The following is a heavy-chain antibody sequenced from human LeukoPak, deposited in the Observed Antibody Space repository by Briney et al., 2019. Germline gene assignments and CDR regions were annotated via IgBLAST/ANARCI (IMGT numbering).Heavy chain of an antibody. D-gene: IGHD2-15*01. V-gene: IGHV1-2*02. CDR2: INPNSGGT. Sequence: GASVKVSCKASGYTFTGYYMHWVRQAPGRGLEWMGWINPNSGGTNYAQKFQGRVTMTRDTSISTAYMEVSRLTSDDTAVYFCARAMEVTPVYCSGVTCHGTCFDPWGQGTPVTVSS. CDR3: ARAMEVTPVYCSGVTCHGTCFDP. CDR1: GYTFTGYY. J-gene: IGHJ5*02.